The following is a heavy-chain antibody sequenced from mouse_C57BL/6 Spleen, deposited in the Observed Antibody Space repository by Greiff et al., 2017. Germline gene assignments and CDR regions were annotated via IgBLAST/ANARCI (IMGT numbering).Heavy chain of an antibody. CDR1: GYTFTSYW. J-gene: IGHJ3*01. CDR3: ARTDSSGYRFAY. D-gene: IGHD3-2*02. CDR2: IHPNSGST. V-gene: IGHV1-64*01. Sequence: VQLQQPGAELVKPGASVKLSCKASGYTFTSYWMHWVKQRPGQGLEWIGMIHPNSGSTNYNEKFKSKATLTVDKSSSTAYMQLSSLTSEDSAVYYCARTDSSGYRFAYWGQGTLVTVSA.